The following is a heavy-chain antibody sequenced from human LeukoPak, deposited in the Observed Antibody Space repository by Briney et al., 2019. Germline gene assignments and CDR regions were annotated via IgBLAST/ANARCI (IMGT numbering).Heavy chain of an antibody. Sequence: PRGSLRLSCAAPGFTFSSYWMHWVRQAPGKRLEWVSAISGSGGSTYYADSVKGRFTISRDNSKNTLYLQMNSLRAEDTAVYYCAKDARYYYDSSGYLLRDYWGQGTLVTVSS. CDR2: ISGSGGST. J-gene: IGHJ4*02. CDR3: AKDARYYYDSSGYLLRDY. D-gene: IGHD3-22*01. V-gene: IGHV3-23*01. CDR1: GFTFSSYW.